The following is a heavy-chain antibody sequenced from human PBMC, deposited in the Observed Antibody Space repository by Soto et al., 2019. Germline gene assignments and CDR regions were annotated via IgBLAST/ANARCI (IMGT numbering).Heavy chain of an antibody. Sequence: QVQLQESGPGLVEPSQTLSLTCTVSGDSISNGYYTWSWIRQPPGQDLEWIGHIYNSVNTYSNPSLKSRVTISADTSKNQFSLKLSSVTAADTAVYYCARGPSGDKVDYWGQGTLVTVSS. CDR2: IYNSVNT. CDR3: ARGPSGDKVDY. V-gene: IGHV4-30-4*01. D-gene: IGHD3-10*01. J-gene: IGHJ4*02. CDR1: GDSISNGYYT.